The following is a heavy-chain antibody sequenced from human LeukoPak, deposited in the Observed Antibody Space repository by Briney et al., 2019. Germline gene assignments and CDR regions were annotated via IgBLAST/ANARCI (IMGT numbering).Heavy chain of an antibody. J-gene: IGHJ6*02. Sequence: GGSLRLSCAASGFTFSSYAMSRVRQAPGKGLEWVSAISGIGGSTYYADSVKGRFTISRDNSKNTLYLQMNSLRAEDTAVYYYAKDLDYYYYFGMDVWGQGTTATVPS. CDR1: GFTFSSYA. V-gene: IGHV3-23*01. CDR3: AKDLDYYYYFGMDV. CDR2: ISGIGGST.